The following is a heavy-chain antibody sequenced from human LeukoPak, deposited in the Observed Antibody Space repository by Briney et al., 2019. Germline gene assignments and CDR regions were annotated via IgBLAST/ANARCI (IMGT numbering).Heavy chain of an antibody. J-gene: IGHJ5*02. CDR1: GGTFSSYA. Sequence: ASVKVSCKASGGTFSSYAISWVRQAPGQGLEWMGGIIPIFGTANYAQKFQGRVTITADKSTSTAYMELSSLRSEDTAVYYCARGWPYCSGGSCYSDRFWFDPWGQGTLVTVSS. V-gene: IGHV1-69*06. CDR3: ARGWPYCSGGSCYSDRFWFDP. D-gene: IGHD2-15*01. CDR2: IIPIFGTA.